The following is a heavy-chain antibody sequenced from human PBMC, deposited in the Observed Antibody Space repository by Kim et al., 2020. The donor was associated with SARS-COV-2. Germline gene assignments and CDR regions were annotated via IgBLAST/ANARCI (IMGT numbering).Heavy chain of an antibody. Sequence: GGSLRLSCAASGFTFSSYAMSWVRQAPGKGLEWVSAISGSGGSTYYADSVKGRFTISRDNSKNTLYLQMNSLRAEDTAVYYCAKDPRNIYSPSGYFQHWGQGTLVTVSS. CDR1: GFTFSSYA. CDR2: ISGSGGST. V-gene: IGHV3-23*01. J-gene: IGHJ1*01. D-gene: IGHD6-13*01. CDR3: AKDPRNIYSPSGYFQH.